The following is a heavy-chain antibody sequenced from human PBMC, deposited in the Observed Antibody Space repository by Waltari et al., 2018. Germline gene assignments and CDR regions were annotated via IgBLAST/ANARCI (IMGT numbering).Heavy chain of an antibody. CDR1: GGTFSSYA. CDR2: IIPILGIA. V-gene: IGHV1-69*10. J-gene: IGHJ3*02. Sequence: QVQLVQSGAEVKKPGYSVKVSCKASGGTFSSYAISWVRQAPGQGLEWMGGIIPILGIANYAQKFQGRVTITADKSTSTAYMELSSLRSEDTAVYYCHHRDYDYGDPEGAFDIWGQGTMVTVSS. CDR3: HHRDYDYGDPEGAFDI. D-gene: IGHD4-17*01.